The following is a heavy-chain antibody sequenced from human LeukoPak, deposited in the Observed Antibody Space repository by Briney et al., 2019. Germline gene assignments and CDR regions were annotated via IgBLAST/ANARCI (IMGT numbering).Heavy chain of an antibody. Sequence: SETLSLTCTVSGGSISSSSYYWGWIRQPPGKGLEWIGSIYYSGSTYYNPSLKSRVTISVDTSKNQFSLKLSSVTAADTAVYYCARGGATPFDYWGQGTLVTVSS. CDR3: ARGGATPFDY. CDR1: GGSISSSSYY. D-gene: IGHD1-26*01. J-gene: IGHJ4*02. CDR2: IYYSGST. V-gene: IGHV4-39*07.